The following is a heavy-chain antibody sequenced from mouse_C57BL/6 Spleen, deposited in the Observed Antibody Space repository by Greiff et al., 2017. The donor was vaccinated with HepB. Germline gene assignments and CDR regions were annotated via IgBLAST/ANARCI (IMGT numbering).Heavy chain of an antibody. Sequence: VQLQQSGPELVKPGASVKISCKASGYTFTDYYMNWVKQSHGKSLEWIGDINPNNGGTSYNQKFKGKATLTVDKSSSTAYMELRSLTSEDSAVYYCARGGDYGSSLGYFDYWGQGTTLTVSS. V-gene: IGHV1-26*01. J-gene: IGHJ2*01. CDR2: INPNNGGT. CDR1: GYTFTDYY. CDR3: ARGGDYGSSLGYFDY. D-gene: IGHD1-1*01.